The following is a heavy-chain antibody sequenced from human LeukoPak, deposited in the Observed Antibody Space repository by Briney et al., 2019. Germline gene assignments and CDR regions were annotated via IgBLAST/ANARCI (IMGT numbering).Heavy chain of an antibody. D-gene: IGHD3-22*01. V-gene: IGHV3-23*01. CDR2: IRTSGDGT. CDR3: AKHAGYYSFHN. Sequence: GESLRLSCAASGLNFSSSAMSWVRQAPGKGLQWVSTIRTSGDGTYYADSVQGRFTISRDNSKNTLYLQMNSLRPEDTALYYCAKHAGYYSFHNWGQGTLVTVSS. J-gene: IGHJ1*01. CDR1: GLNFSSSA.